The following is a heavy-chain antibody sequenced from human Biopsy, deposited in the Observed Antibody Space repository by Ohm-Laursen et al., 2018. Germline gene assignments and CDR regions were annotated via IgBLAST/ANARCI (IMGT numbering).Heavy chain of an antibody. J-gene: IGHJ3*01. CDR1: GVTFDTYA. V-gene: IGHV1-69*01. Sequence: SSVKVSCKASGVTFDTYAFGWVRQAPGQGLGWMGGRIPYFNTIYYARNFQDRAVITADRSARTTDMQLSGLRPDDTAVYYCVGGQRGPPIGVTVPGEAFDLWGPGTMVTVSP. CDR2: RIPYFNTI. D-gene: IGHD3-16*01. CDR3: VGGQRGPPIGVTVPGEAFDL.